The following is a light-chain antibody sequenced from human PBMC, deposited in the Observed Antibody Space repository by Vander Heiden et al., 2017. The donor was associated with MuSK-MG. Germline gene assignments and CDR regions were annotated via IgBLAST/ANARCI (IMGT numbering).Light chain of an antibody. V-gene: IGKV4-1*01. Sequence: DIVMTQSPDSLAVSPGARATINCKSSQSVLYSSNNKNYLAWYQQKPGQPPKLLIYWASTRESGVPDRFSGSGYGTDFTLTISSLQAEDVAVYYCQQYDSNPPVTFGQGTKLEIK. J-gene: IGKJ2*01. CDR3: QQYDSNPPVT. CDR1: QSVLYSSNNKNY. CDR2: WAS.